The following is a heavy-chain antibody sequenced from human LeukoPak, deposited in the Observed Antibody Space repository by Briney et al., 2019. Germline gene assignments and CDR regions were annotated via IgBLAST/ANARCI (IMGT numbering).Heavy chain of an antibody. D-gene: IGHD3-10*01. CDR1: GFTFSNAW. V-gene: IGHV3-15*01. Sequence: GGSLRLSCAASGFTFSNAWMSWVRQAPGKGLEWVGRIKSKTDGGTTDYAAPVKGRFTISRDDSKNTLYLQMNSLKTEDTAVYYCTTDPRGGLGSDYYGMDVWGQGTTVTVSS. CDR2: IKSKTDGGTT. J-gene: IGHJ6*02. CDR3: TTDPRGGLGSDYYGMDV.